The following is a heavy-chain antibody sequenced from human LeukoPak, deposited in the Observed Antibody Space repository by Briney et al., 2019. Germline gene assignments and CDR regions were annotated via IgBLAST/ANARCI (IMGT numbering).Heavy chain of an antibody. CDR3: ARHYCSGGSCYFYFDY. D-gene: IGHD2-15*01. Sequence: SETLSLTCAVSGGSISSYYWSWIRQPPGKGLEWIGYIYYSGSTNYNPSLKSRVTISVDTSKNQFSLKLSSVTAADTAVYYCARHYCSGGSCYFYFDYWGQGTLVTVSS. V-gene: IGHV4-59*01. J-gene: IGHJ4*02. CDR2: IYYSGST. CDR1: GGSISSYY.